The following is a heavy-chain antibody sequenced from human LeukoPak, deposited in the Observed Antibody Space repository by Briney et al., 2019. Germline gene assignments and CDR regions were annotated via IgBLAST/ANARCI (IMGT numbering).Heavy chain of an antibody. V-gene: IGHV4-59*01. CDR1: GGSISSYY. CDR2: IYYSGST. Sequence: SETLSLTCTVSGGSISSYYWSWLRQPPGKGLEWIGYIYYSGSTNYNPSLKSRVTISVDTSKNQFSLKLSSVTAADTAVYYCARSERWLPRTFDYWGQGTLVTVSS. CDR3: ARSERWLPRTFDY. D-gene: IGHD5-24*01. J-gene: IGHJ4*02.